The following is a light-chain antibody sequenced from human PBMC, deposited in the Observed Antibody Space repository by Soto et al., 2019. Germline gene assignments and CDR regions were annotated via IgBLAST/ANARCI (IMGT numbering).Light chain of an antibody. Sequence: QSALTQPASVSGSPGQSITISCTGTSSDIGVYNFVSWYQQHPGKAPKLLIYDVSNRPSGVSNRFSGSKSGNTASLTISGLQAEDEADYYCSSYTSTTTLEVLFGGGTKLTVL. CDR3: SSYTSTTTLEVL. J-gene: IGLJ2*01. CDR2: DVS. V-gene: IGLV2-14*01. CDR1: SSDIGVYNF.